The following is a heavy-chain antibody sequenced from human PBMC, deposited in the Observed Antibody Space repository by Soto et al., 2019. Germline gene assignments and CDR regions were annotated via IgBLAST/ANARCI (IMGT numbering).Heavy chain of an antibody. J-gene: IGHJ4*02. CDR3: ASGSRDCSGGSCFAH. CDR2: IWPSDSDT. D-gene: IGHD2-15*01. Sequence: FARQRVGRSRRLPVQEIKWMGIIWPSDSDTRYNPTFEVQVTISADQSITTAYLQWSSLKASDTAIYYCASGSRDCSGGSCFAHWGQGTLVT. CDR1: FARQR. V-gene: IGHV5-51*01.